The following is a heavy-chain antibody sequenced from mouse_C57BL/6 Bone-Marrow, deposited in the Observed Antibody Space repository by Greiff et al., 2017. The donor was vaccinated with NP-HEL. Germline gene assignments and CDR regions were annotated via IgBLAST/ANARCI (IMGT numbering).Heavy chain of an antibody. CDR2: IDPENGDT. CDR3: TTPYYYGSRRDFDV. D-gene: IGHD1-1*01. J-gene: IGHJ1*03. CDR1: GFNIKDDY. Sequence: EVKLQESGAELVRPGASVKLSCTASGFNIKDDYMHWVKQRPEQGLEWIGWIDPENGDTEYASKFQGKATITADTSSNTAYLQLSSLTSEDTAVYYCTTPYYYGSRRDFDVWGTGTTVTVSS. V-gene: IGHV14-4*01.